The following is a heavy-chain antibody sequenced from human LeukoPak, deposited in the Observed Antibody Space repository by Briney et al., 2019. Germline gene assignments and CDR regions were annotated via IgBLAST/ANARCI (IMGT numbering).Heavy chain of an antibody. CDR2: IYTSGST. Sequence: PSETLSLTCTVSGGSISSYYWSWIRQPAGKGLEWIRRIYTSGSTNYNPSLKSRVTMSVDTSKNQFSLKLSSVTAADTAVYYCARDRYDFWSGYYPSPLDPWGQGTLVTVSS. CDR1: GGSISSYY. V-gene: IGHV4-4*07. CDR3: ARDRYDFWSGYYPSPLDP. J-gene: IGHJ5*02. D-gene: IGHD3-3*01.